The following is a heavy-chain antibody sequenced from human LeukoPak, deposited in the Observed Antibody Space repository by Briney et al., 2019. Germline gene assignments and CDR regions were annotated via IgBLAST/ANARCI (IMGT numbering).Heavy chain of an antibody. CDR2: ISSDETIT. V-gene: IGHV3-74*01. J-gene: IGHJ4*02. CDR1: GFTLSSYW. CDR3: ARFSPPPT. Sequence: PGGSLRLSCAASGFTLSSYWMHWVRQAPGKGLVWVSRISSDETITNYADSVKGRFTISRDNAKNTPYLQMNSLRVEDTAVYYCARFSPPPTWGQGTLVTVSS.